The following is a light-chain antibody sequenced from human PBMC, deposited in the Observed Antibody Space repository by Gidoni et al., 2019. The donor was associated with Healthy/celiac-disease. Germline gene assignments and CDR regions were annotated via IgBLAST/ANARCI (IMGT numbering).Light chain of an antibody. CDR3: QQSYSTPPNT. Sequence: DLHLSQSPSSLSASVRDRVTITCRASPSISSYLNWYQQKPGKAPKLLIYAASSLQSGGPSRFSGSGSGTDVTLTISSMQPEDFATDYCQQSYSTPPNTFGQGTKLEIK. J-gene: IGKJ2*01. CDR2: AAS. CDR1: PSISSY. V-gene: IGKV1-39*01.